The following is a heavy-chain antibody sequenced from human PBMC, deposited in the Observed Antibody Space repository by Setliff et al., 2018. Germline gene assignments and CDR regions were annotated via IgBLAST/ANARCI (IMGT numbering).Heavy chain of an antibody. CDR2: ISSSSSYI. CDR3: ARDPERITIFGVVINPDYYYYGMDV. CDR1: GFTFSSYS. V-gene: IGHV3-21*01. J-gene: IGHJ6*02. Sequence: GGSLRLSCAASGFTFSSYSMNWVRQAPGKGLEWVSSISSSSSYIYYADSVKGRFTISRDNAKNSLYLQMNSLRAEDTAVYYCARDPERITIFGVVINPDYYYYGMDVWGQGTTVTVSS. D-gene: IGHD3-3*01.